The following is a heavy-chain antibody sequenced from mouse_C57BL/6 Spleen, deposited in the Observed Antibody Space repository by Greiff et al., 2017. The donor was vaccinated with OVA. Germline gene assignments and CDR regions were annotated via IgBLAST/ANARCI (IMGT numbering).Heavy chain of an antibody. Sequence: QVQLQQPGAELVKPGASVKLSCKASGYTFTSDWMHWVKQRPGQGLEWIGMIHPNSGSTNYNEKFKSKATLTVDKSSSTAYMQLSSLTSEDSAVYYCERCGNGYYEDWGKVTTLTVAS. D-gene: IGHD2-3*01. V-gene: IGHV1-64*01. J-gene: IGHJ2*01. CDR1: GYTFTSDW. CDR2: IHPNSGST. CDR3: ERCGNGYYED.